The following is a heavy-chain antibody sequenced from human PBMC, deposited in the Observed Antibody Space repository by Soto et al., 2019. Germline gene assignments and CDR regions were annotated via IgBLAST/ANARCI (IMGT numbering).Heavy chain of an antibody. Sequence: ASVKVSCKASSYTFISYGISWVRQAPGQGLEWMGWISAYNGNTNYAQKLQGRVTMTTDTSTSTAYMELRSLRSDDTAVYYCASYHLNSYYYGMDVWGQGTTVTVSS. CDR1: SYTFISYG. J-gene: IGHJ6*02. CDR3: ASYHLNSYYYGMDV. CDR2: ISAYNGNT. V-gene: IGHV1-18*01.